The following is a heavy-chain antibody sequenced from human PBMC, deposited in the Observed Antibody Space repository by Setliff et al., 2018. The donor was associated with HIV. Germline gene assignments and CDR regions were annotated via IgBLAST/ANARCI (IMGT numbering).Heavy chain of an antibody. J-gene: IGHJ4*02. CDR2: MMPSSGNT. D-gene: IGHD3-10*01. Sequence: ASVKVSCKVSGGTFTRNCISWVRQAPGQGLEWMGGMMPSSGNTGYAQKFQGRLTMTRNTSISTAYMELSGLISEDAAVYYCARAGGLRMDRGVVSDYWGQGTLVTVSS. CDR1: GGTFTRNC. CDR3: ARAGGLRMDRGVVSDY. V-gene: IGHV1-8*01.